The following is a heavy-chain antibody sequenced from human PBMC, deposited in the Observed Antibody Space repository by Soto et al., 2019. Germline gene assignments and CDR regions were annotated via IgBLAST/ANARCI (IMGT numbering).Heavy chain of an antibody. J-gene: IGHJ3*02. CDR2: ISSSSSTI. CDR1: GFTFSSYS. CDR3: AREGGMVRGGDAFDI. D-gene: IGHD3-10*01. V-gene: IGHV3-48*02. Sequence: GGSLRLSCAASGFTFSSYSMNWVRQAPGKGLEWVSYISSSSSTIYYADSVKGRFTISRDNAKNSLYLQMNSLRDEDTAVYYCAREGGMVRGGDAFDIWGQGTMVTVSS.